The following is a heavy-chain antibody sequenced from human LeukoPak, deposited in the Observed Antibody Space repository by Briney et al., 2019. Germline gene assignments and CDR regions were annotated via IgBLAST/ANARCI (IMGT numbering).Heavy chain of an antibody. CDR3: ARDASTINFDD. CDR1: GYTFTGYS. V-gene: IGHV7-4-1*02. J-gene: IGHJ4*02. Sequence: ASVKVSCKASGYTFTGYSINWLRQAPGQGLEWMGWITTSTGNPTYAQGFTGRFVFSLDTSVSTTYLHINSLKAEDTAVYYCARDASTINFDDWGQGTLVTVSS. D-gene: IGHD5/OR15-5a*01. CDR2: ITTSTGNP.